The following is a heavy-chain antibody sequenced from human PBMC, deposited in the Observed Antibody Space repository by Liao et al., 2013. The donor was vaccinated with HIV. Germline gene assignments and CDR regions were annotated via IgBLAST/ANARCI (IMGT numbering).Heavy chain of an antibody. V-gene: IGHV4-4*07. D-gene: IGHD1-26*01. CDR1: GGSISSYY. CDR2: IYITGST. CDR3: ARDRGVGANKYYYMDV. Sequence: QVQLQESGPGLVKPSETLSLTCTVSGGSISSYYWSWIRQPAGKGLEWIGRIYITGSTNYNPSLKSRVTLSVDTSKNQFSLKLSSVTAADTAVYYCARDRGVGANKYYYMDVWGKGTMVTVSS. J-gene: IGHJ6*03.